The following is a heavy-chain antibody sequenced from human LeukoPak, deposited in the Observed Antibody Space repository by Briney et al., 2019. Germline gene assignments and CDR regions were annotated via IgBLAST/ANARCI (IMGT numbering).Heavy chain of an antibody. CDR1: GYTFTRYA. V-gene: IGHV7-4-1*02. J-gene: IGHJ3*02. CDR3: ARDGGYSYASVHDAFDI. Sequence: ASVKVSCKASGYTFTRYAMNWVRQAPGQGLEWMGWINTNTGNPTYAQGFAGRFVFSLDTSVSTAYLQISSLKAEDTAVYYCARDGGYSYASVHDAFDIWGQGTMVTVSS. CDR2: INTNTGNP. D-gene: IGHD5-18*01.